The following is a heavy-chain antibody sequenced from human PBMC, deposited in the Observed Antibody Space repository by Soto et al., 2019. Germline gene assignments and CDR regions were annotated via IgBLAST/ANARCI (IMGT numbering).Heavy chain of an antibody. CDR1: GFTFSSYW. CDR2: INSDGSST. V-gene: IGHV3-74*01. D-gene: IGHD5-18*01. CDR3: ARYTAMDYYFDY. Sequence: GGSLRLSCAASGFTFSSYWMHWVRQAPGKGLVWVSRINSDGSSTSYADSVKGRFTISRDNAKNTLYLQMNSLRAEDTAVYYCARYTAMDYYFDYWGQGTLVTVSS. J-gene: IGHJ4*02.